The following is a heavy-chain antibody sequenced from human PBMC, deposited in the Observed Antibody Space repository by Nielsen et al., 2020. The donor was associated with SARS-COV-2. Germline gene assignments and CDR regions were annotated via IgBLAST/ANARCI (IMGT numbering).Heavy chain of an antibody. V-gene: IGHV3-11*05. CDR2: ISSSGSYT. D-gene: IGHD5-24*01. CDR3: AREGRKLPLDY. J-gene: IGHJ4*02. Sequence: GESLRLSCAASGFMVSDSYMSWIRQTPGKGLEWISYISSSGSYTNYADSVKGRFTISRDNGKNSLYLQMNSLRAEDTAVYYCAREGRKLPLDYWGQGTLVTVSS. CDR1: GFMVSDSY.